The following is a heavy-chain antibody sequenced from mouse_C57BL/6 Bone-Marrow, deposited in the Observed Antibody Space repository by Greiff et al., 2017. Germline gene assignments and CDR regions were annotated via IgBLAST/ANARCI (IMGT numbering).Heavy chain of an antibody. D-gene: IGHD1-1*01. Sequence: QVQLQQSGAELVKPGASVKISCKASGYAFSSYWMNWVKQRPGKGLEWIGQIYPGDGDTTYNGKFKGKATLTADKSSSTAYMQLSSLTSEDSAVYFCARWGAVGTFAYWGQGTLVTVSA. V-gene: IGHV1-80*01. CDR1: GYAFSSYW. CDR2: IYPGDGDT. J-gene: IGHJ3*01. CDR3: ARWGAVGTFAY.